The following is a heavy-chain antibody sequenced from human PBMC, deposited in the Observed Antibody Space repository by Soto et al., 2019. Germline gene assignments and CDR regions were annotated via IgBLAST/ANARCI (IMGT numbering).Heavy chain of an antibody. CDR3: AREGRTVMVNNWFGP. CDR1: GGSVSSDTYY. J-gene: IGHJ5*02. V-gene: IGHV4-61*01. CDR2: VYHSGST. Sequence: PSETLSLTCTVSGGSVSSDTYYWNWIRQPPGKGLEWIGYVYHSGSTNYNASLQSRVTISVDTSKNQFSLKLTSVSAADTAAYYCAREGRTVMVNNWFGPWGQGALVTVSS. D-gene: IGHD5-18*01.